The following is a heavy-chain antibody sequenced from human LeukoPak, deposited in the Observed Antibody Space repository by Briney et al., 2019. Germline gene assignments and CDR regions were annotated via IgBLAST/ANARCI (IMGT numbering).Heavy chain of an antibody. CDR1: GFTFSSYA. Sequence: GGSLRLSCAASGFTFSSYAMSWVRQAPGKGLEWVSIIRDRGDTYYADSVRGRFTISRDNSKNTVFLQMNSLRAEDTALYYCAKAGTSSGCSPWDWGQGTLVTVSS. J-gene: IGHJ4*02. V-gene: IGHV3-23*01. CDR3: AKAGTSSGCSPWD. CDR2: IRDRGDT. D-gene: IGHD6-19*01.